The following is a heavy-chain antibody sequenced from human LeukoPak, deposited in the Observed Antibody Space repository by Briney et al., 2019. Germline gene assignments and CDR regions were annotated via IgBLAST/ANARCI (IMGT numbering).Heavy chain of an antibody. CDR2: INLYSGGT. Sequence: SVKVSCTASGYTFTGYYMHWVRQAPGQGLEWMGWINLYSGGTNYAQKFQGWVTMTRDTSISTAYMELSRLRSDDTAVYYCARGPLEYCSSTSCYTRDYWGQGTLVTVSS. CDR3: ARGPLEYCSSTSCYTRDY. D-gene: IGHD2-2*02. CDR1: GYTFTGYY. J-gene: IGHJ4*02. V-gene: IGHV1-2*04.